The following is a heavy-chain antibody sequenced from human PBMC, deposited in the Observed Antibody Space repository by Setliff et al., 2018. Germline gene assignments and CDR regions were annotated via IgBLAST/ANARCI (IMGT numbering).Heavy chain of an antibody. CDR3: ARGSYYDSSGYSPDFFDY. CDR1: GGSINRNY. V-gene: IGHV4-59*08. CDR2: IHYSGNT. J-gene: IGHJ4*02. Sequence: SETLSLTCSVSGGSINRNYWSWIRQPPRKGLEWIGYIHYSGNTNYNPSLKSRVTISFNTSKNQISLKLSSVTAADTAVYYCARGSYYDSSGYSPDFFDYWGQGTLVTVSS. D-gene: IGHD3-22*01.